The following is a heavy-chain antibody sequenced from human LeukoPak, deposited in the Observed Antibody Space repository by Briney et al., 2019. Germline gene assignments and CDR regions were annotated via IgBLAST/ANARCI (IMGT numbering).Heavy chain of an antibody. Sequence: SETLSLTCAVYGGSFSGYYWSWIRQPPGKGLEWIGEINHSGSTNYNPSLKSRVTISVDTSKNQFSLKLSSVTVADTAVYYCARGYGDPIFDYWGQGTLVTVSS. V-gene: IGHV4-34*01. D-gene: IGHD4-17*01. CDR3: ARGYGDPIFDY. CDR2: INHSGST. CDR1: GGSFSGYY. J-gene: IGHJ4*02.